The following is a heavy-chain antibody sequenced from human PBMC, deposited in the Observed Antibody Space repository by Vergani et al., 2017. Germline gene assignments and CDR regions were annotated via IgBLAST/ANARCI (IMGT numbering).Heavy chain of an antibody. V-gene: IGHV4-39*01. J-gene: IGHJ4*02. CDR3: ARQGYRIYTYPLY. Sequence: QLQLQESGPGLVKPSETLSLTCTVSGGSISSSSYYWGWIRQPPGKGLEWIGSIYYSGSTYYNPSLKSRVTISLDTSKNQFSLKLSSVTAADTAVYYCARQGYRIYTYPLYWGQGTLVTVSS. CDR2: IYYSGST. D-gene: IGHD5-12*01. CDR1: GGSISSSSYY.